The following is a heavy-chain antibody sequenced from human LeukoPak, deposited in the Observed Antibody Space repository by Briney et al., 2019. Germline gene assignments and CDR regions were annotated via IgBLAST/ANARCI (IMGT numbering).Heavy chain of an antibody. V-gene: IGHV3-21*01. J-gene: IGHJ6*03. D-gene: IGHD2-15*01. CDR2: ISSSSSYI. Sequence: GGSLRLSCAASGFTFSSYSMNWVRQAPGKGLEWVSSISSSSSYIYYADSVKGRFTISRDNAKNSLYLQMNSLRAEDTAVYYCARGICSGGSCYYYYYYYMDVWGKGTTVTVSS. CDR1: GFTFSSYS. CDR3: ARGICSGGSCYYYYYYYMDV.